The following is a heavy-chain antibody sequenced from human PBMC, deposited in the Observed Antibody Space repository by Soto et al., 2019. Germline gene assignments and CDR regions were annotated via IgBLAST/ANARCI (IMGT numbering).Heavy chain of an antibody. CDR3: ARGLGSAGG. CDR2: ISTASSTI. Sequence: VQLVESGGGLVQPGGSLRLSCAASGFTFSAYAMNWVRQAPGKGLEWVSYISTASSTIYYADSVKGRFTVSRDNAKNSLFLQMSSLRAEDTAVYYCARGLGSAGGWGQGTLVTVSS. J-gene: IGHJ4*02. CDR1: GFTFSAYA. V-gene: IGHV3-48*01. D-gene: IGHD6-25*01.